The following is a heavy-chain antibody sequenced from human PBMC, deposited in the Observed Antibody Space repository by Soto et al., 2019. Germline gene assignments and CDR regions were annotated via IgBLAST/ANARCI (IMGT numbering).Heavy chain of an antibody. CDR3: ARGNIAVVTYYYYGMDV. V-gene: IGHV6-1*01. Sequence: PSQTLSLTCAISGGSVSSNSAAWNWIRQSPSRGLEWLGRTYYRSKWYNDYAVSVKSRITINPDTSKNQFSLQLNSVTPEDTAVYYCARGNIAVVTYYYYGMDVWGQGTTVTVS. CDR2: TYYRSKWYN. J-gene: IGHJ6*02. CDR1: GGSVSSNSAA. D-gene: IGHD6-19*01.